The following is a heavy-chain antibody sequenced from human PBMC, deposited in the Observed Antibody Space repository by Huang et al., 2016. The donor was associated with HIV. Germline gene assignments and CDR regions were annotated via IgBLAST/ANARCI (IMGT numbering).Heavy chain of an antibody. CDR1: GFTFSSYG. CDR3: ARGPPYIRYYDGHTFDT. CDR2: IQNDRNNK. Sequence: HLAESGGGLVKRGESLKVSCAASGFTFSSYGMHWVRQGAVTGVEWVVFIQNDRNNKYDVVAVKGRLTISRDNSKNTVYLQMNSLRAEDTAIYYCARGPPYIRYYDGHTFDTWGQGTMVTVSS. D-gene: IGHD3-3*01. J-gene: IGHJ3*02. V-gene: IGHV3-30*02.